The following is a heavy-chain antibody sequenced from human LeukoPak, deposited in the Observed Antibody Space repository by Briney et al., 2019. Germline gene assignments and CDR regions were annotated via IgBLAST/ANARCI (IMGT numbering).Heavy chain of an antibody. Sequence: PGGSLRLSCAASGFSFDRYEMNWVRRAPGKGLEWISYVSSNGGTTYHADSVRGRFSISRDNAMNSLSLQMNSLRVEDTGIYYCAIGGEASGIYFGHWGPGT. J-gene: IGHJ4*02. CDR1: GFSFDRYE. D-gene: IGHD6-19*01. CDR2: VSSNGGTT. CDR3: AIGGEASGIYFGH. V-gene: IGHV3-48*03.